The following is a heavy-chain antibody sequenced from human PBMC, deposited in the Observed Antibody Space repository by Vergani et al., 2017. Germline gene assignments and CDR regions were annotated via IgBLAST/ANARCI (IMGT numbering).Heavy chain of an antibody. J-gene: IGHJ4*02. D-gene: IGHD3-10*01. CDR2: ISGNGGST. CDR1: GFTFSSYA. Sequence: EVQLLESGGGLVQPGGSLRLSCAASGFTFSSYAMSWVRQAPGKGLEWVSAISGNGGSTYYADSVKGRFTISRDNSKNTLYLQMNSLRAEDTAVYYCARAMILWFGENDYWGQGTLVTVSS. V-gene: IGHV3-23*01. CDR3: ARAMILWFGENDY.